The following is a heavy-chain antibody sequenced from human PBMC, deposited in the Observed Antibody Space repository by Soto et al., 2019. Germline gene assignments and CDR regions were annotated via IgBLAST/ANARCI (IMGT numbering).Heavy chain of an antibody. D-gene: IGHD4-4*01. J-gene: IGHJ4*02. CDR2: IIPILGIA. CDR1: GGTFSSYT. CDR3: ASYSNLVATGLDY. Sequence: VQLVQSGAEVKKPGSSVKVSCKASGGTFSSYTISWVRQAPGQGLEWMGRIIPILGIANYAQKFQGRVTITADKSTSTAYMELSSLRSEDTAVYYCASYSNLVATGLDYWGQGTLVTVSS. V-gene: IGHV1-69*02.